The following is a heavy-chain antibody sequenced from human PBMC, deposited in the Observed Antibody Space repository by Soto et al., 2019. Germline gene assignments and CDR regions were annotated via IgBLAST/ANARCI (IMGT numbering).Heavy chain of an antibody. CDR3: AKDDLRYFDWLLQTNPYYFDY. V-gene: IGHV3-30*18. Sequence: QVQLVESGGGVVQPGRSLRLSCAASGFTFSSYGMHWVRQAPGKGLEWVAVISYDGSNKYYADSVKGRFTISRDNSKNTLYLQMNSLRAEDTAVYYWAKDDLRYFDWLLQTNPYYFDYWGQGTLVTVSS. CDR1: GFTFSSYG. D-gene: IGHD3-9*01. CDR2: ISYDGSNK. J-gene: IGHJ4*02.